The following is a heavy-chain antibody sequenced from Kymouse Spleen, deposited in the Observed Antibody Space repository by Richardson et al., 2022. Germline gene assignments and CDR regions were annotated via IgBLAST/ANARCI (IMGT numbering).Heavy chain of an antibody. CDR1: GFTFSNAW. J-gene: IGHJ6*02. Sequence: EVQLVESGGGLVKPGGSLRLSCAASGFTFSNAWMSWVRQAPGKGLEWVGRIKSKTDGGTTDYAAPVKGRFTISRDDSKNTLYLQMNSLKTEDTAVYYCTTDLTYYYGSGSPNYYYYYGMDVWGQGTTVTVSS. CDR3: TTDLTYYYGSGSPNYYYYYGMDV. V-gene: IGHV3-15*01. D-gene: IGHD3-10*01. CDR2: IKSKTDGGTT.